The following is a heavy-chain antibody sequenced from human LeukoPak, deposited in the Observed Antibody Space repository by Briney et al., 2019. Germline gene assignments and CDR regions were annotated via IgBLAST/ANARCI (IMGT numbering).Heavy chain of an antibody. CDR3: ARTNSGWSGDY. D-gene: IGHD6-19*01. J-gene: IGHJ4*02. CDR1: GFTFSTYT. V-gene: IGHV3-21*01. CDR2: ISSSSSYI. Sequence: GGSLRLSCAASGFTFSTYTMNWVRQAPGKGLEWVSSISSSSSYIYYEDSVKGRFTISRDNAKNSLYLQMNSLRAEDTAVYYCARTNSGWSGDYWGQGTLVTVSS.